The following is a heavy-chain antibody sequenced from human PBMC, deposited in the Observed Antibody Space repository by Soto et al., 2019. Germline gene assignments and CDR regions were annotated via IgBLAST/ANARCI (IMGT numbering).Heavy chain of an antibody. CDR2: IIPILGIA. Sequence: ASVKVSCKASGGTFSSYTISWVRQAPGQGLEWMGRIIPILGIANYAQKFQGRVTITTDKSTSTAYMELSSLRSEDTAVYYCARDPLVEYCSSTSCYPRAFDIWGQGTMVTVSS. CDR3: ARDPLVEYCSSTSCYPRAFDI. V-gene: IGHV1-69*04. D-gene: IGHD2-2*01. J-gene: IGHJ3*02. CDR1: GGTFSSYT.